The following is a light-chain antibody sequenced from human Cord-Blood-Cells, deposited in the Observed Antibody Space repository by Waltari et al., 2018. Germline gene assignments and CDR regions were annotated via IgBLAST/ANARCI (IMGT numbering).Light chain of an antibody. J-gene: IGKJ1*01. CDR2: GAY. Sequence: EIVMTQSPATLSVSPGERATLSYRASQSVSSNLACYQQKPGQAPRLLIYGAYTRATGIPARFSGSGSGTEFTLTISSLQSENFAVYYCQQYNNWWTFGQGTKVEIK. V-gene: IGKV3-15*01. CDR3: QQYNNWWT. CDR1: QSVSSN.